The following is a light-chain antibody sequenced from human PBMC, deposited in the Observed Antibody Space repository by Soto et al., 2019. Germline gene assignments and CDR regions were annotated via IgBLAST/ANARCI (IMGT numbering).Light chain of an antibody. CDR3: SSYAGSNNLV. V-gene: IGLV2-8*01. CDR1: SSDVGGYNY. Sequence: QSALTQPPSVSGSPGQSVTISCTGTSSDVGGYNYVSWYQQHPGKAPKLMIYEVSKRPSGVPDRFSGSKSGYTASLTVSGLQAEDETDYYCSSYAGSNNLVFGGGTKLTLL. J-gene: IGLJ2*01. CDR2: EVS.